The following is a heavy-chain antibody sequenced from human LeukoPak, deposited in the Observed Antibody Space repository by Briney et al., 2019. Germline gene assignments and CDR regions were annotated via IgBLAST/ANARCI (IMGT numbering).Heavy chain of an antibody. CDR3: TTQGAVAVRSSYWYFDL. D-gene: IGHD6-13*01. Sequence: GGSLRLSCAASGFTFSDAWMSWGRQAPGKGLEWVARIKSKADGGTTDYAAPVKDKFTISRDDSNKTLYLHMNSLRTEDTSVYYCTTQGAVAVRSSYWYFDLWGRGTLVTVSS. J-gene: IGHJ2*01. CDR2: IKSKADGGTT. CDR1: GFTFSDAW. V-gene: IGHV3-15*01.